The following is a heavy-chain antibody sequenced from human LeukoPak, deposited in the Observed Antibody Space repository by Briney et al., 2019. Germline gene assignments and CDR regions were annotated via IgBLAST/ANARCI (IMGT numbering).Heavy chain of an antibody. Sequence: SVKVSCTASRYSFITYYIQWVRQAPGQELGGRGWIGVGSGKTNYGKKFQESVTITGNMSTSTGYRELSSLRSEDTAVYYCAAGRWYEFDYWGQGTLVTVSA. D-gene: IGHD6-13*01. J-gene: IGHJ4*02. CDR1: RYSFITYY. CDR2: IGVGSGKT. V-gene: IGHV1-58*02. CDR3: AAGRWYEFDY.